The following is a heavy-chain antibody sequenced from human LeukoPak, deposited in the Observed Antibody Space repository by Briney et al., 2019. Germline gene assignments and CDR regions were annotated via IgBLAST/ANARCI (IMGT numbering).Heavy chain of an antibody. CDR1: GGSISSNIYY. V-gene: IGHV4-39*01. Sequence: SETLSLTCTVSGGSISSNIYYWGWIRQPPGKGLEWIGSIYYSGSTYYNPSLKSRVAISVATSKNQFSLKLSSVTAADTAVYYCAKYWAGQGCSGGSCYSMVDAFDIWGQGTMVTVSS. J-gene: IGHJ3*02. D-gene: IGHD2-15*01. CDR3: AKYWAGQGCSGGSCYSMVDAFDI. CDR2: IYYSGST.